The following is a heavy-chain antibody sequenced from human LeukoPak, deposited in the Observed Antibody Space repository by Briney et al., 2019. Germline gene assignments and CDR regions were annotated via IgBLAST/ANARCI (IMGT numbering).Heavy chain of an antibody. CDR3: ARGGAAAARKRGVDY. V-gene: IGHV3-7*01. CDR2: IKQDGSDK. D-gene: IGHD6-13*01. Sequence: PGGSLRLSCAASGFTFSSYWMSWVRQAPGKGLEWVASIKQDGSDKFYVASVKGRFTISRDNAKNSLYLQMNSLRAEDTAVYYCARGGAAAARKRGVDYWGQGTLVTVSS. J-gene: IGHJ4*02. CDR1: GFTFSSYW.